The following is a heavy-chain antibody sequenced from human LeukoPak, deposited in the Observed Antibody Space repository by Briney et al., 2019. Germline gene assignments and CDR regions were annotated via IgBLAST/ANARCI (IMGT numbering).Heavy chain of an antibody. J-gene: IGHJ6*03. D-gene: IGHD6-13*01. CDR3: ARVPRGRQLVFYYYYYMDV. Sequence: ASVKVSCKASGYTFTSYGISWVRQAPGQGLEWMGWISAYNGNTNYAQKLQGRVTMTTDTSTSTAYMELRSLRSDDTAVYYCARVPRGRQLVFYYYYYMDVWGKGTTVTISS. V-gene: IGHV1-18*01. CDR1: GYTFTSYG. CDR2: ISAYNGNT.